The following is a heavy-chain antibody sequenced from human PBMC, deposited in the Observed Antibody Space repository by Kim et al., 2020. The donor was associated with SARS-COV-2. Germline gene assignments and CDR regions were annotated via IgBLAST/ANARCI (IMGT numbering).Heavy chain of an antibody. Sequence: GGSLRLSCAASGFTFSTYWMYWVRQAPGKGLVWVSRINSDGSSTNYADSVKGRFTISRDNAKNTLYLQMNSLRAGDTAVYYCARSSSTSCPCYYMDVWGKGTTGTVSS. V-gene: IGHV3-74*01. CDR2: INSDGSST. CDR1: GFTFSTYW. J-gene: IGHJ6*03. D-gene: IGHD2-2*01. CDR3: ARSSSTSCPCYYMDV.